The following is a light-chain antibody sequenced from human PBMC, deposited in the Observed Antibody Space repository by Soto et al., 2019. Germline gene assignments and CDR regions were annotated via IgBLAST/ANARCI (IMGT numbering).Light chain of an antibody. CDR3: QQCGSSPPYT. CDR1: QSVSSSY. V-gene: IGKV3-20*01. Sequence: EIVLTQSPGTLSLSPEERATLSCRASQSVSSSYVAWYQQKPGQAPRLLIYGASSRATGIPDRFSGSGSGTDFTLTISRLEPEDFAVYYCQQCGSSPPYTFGQGTKLEIK. J-gene: IGKJ2*01. CDR2: GAS.